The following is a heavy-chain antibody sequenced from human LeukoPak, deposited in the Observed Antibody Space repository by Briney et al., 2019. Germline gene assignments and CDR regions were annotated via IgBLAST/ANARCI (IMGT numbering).Heavy chain of an antibody. D-gene: IGHD6-13*01. CDR1: GFTFSSYA. CDR3: AKGGSSWSDIDY. CDR2: ISGSGGFT. J-gene: IGHJ4*02. Sequence: GGSLRLSCAASGFTFSSYAMSWVRQAPGKGLEWVSGISGSGGFTYYADSVKGRFTISRDNSKNTLYLQMNSLRGDDTAVYYCAKGGSSWSDIDYWGQGSLVTVSS. V-gene: IGHV3-23*01.